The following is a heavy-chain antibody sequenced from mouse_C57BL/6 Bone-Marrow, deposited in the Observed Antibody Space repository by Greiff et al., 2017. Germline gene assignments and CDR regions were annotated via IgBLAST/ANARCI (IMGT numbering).Heavy chain of an antibody. Sequence: VQLQQSGPVLVKPGASVKMSCKASGYTFTDYYMNWVKQSPGKSLEWIGVINPYNGGTSYNQKFKGKATLTVDKSSSTAYMELNSLTSEDSAVYYCARAGGELAMDYWGQGTSVTVSS. CDR1: GYTFTDYY. CDR2: INPYNGGT. V-gene: IGHV1-19*01. CDR3: ARAGGELAMDY. J-gene: IGHJ4*01.